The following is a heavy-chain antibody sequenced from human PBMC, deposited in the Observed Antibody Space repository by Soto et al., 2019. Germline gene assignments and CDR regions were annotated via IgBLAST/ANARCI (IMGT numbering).Heavy chain of an antibody. Sequence: EVQLVESGGGLVQPGGSLRLSCAASGFTFSSYWMTWVRQAPGKGLEWVANIKEDGSEKYYVDSVKGRFTISRDNAKNSLYMQMNNLRGEDTAVYYCARGTGQTGEPVDTWGQGTLVTVSS. V-gene: IGHV3-7*04. CDR1: GFTFSSYW. D-gene: IGHD7-27*01. J-gene: IGHJ5*02. CDR3: ARGTGQTGEPVDT. CDR2: IKEDGSEK.